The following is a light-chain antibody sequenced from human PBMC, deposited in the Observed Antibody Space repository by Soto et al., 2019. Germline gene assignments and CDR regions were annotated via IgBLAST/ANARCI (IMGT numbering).Light chain of an antibody. CDR3: SSYTSSSTLV. J-gene: IGLJ2*01. Sequence: QSALTQPASASGSPGQAITISCTGTSSDVGGYNYVSWYQQHPGKAPRLIIYGVSNRPSGLSSRVSGSKSGSTASLTISGLQADGEAYYYCSSYTSSSTLVFGGGTKLTVL. V-gene: IGLV2-14*01. CDR2: GVS. CDR1: SSDVGGYNY.